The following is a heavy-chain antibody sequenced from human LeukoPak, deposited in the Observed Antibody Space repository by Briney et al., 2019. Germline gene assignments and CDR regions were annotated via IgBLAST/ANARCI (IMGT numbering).Heavy chain of an antibody. V-gene: IGHV3-48*03. CDR2: ITISGSTI. CDR3: ARESDILTGYPFDY. Sequence: GGSLRLSCAASGFTFTSYEMNWVRQAPGKGLEWVSYITISGSTIYYADSVKGRFTISRDNAKNSLYLQMNSLRAEDTAVYYCARESDILTGYPFDYWGQGTLVTVSS. D-gene: IGHD3-9*01. J-gene: IGHJ4*02. CDR1: GFTFTSYE.